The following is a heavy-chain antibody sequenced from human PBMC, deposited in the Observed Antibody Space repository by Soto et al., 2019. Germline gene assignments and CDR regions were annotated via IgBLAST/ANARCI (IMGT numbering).Heavy chain of an antibody. CDR3: ARVWGGSNGFDP. Sequence: SQTHPLRCAVFGGSIRDVGYPWSRNRQPPGKGLEWIGYIYHSGSTYYNPSLKSRVTISVDRSKNQFSLKLSSVTAADTAVYYCARVWGGSNGFDPWGQGTLVTVSS. D-gene: IGHD3-16*01. J-gene: IGHJ5*02. CDR1: GGSIRDVGYP. V-gene: IGHV4-30-2*01. CDR2: IYHSGST.